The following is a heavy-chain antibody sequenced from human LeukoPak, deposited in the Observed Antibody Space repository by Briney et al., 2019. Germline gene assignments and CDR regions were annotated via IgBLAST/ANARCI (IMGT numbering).Heavy chain of an antibody. CDR1: GGSITSFY. J-gene: IGHJ4*02. CDR2: ISSSGNT. V-gene: IGHV4-4*07. Sequence: SETLSLTCTVSGGSITSFYWTWIRKSAEKGLEWIGRISSSGNTKYNPSLNSRVTMSVDTSKNQFSLNLRSVTAADTAVYYCARRGFLPFDYWGQGILVTVSS. CDR3: ARRGFLPFDY. D-gene: IGHD5-12*01.